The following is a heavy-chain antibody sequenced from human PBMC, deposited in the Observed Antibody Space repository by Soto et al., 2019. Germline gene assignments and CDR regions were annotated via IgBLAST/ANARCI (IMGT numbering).Heavy chain of an antibody. CDR2: IYYSGST. CDR1: GGSISSYY. J-gene: IGHJ6*03. CDR3: ARRVLGSGSYPDTYYYYYMDV. Sequence: SETLSLTCTVSGGSISSYYWSWIRQPPGKGLEWIGYIYYSGSTNYNPSLKSRVTISVDTSKNQFSLKLSSVTAADTAVYYCARRVLGSGSYPDTYYYYYMDVWGKGTTVTVSS. V-gene: IGHV4-59*08. D-gene: IGHD3-10*01.